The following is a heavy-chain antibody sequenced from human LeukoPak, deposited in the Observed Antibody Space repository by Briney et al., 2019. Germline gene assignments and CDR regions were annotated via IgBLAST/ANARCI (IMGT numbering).Heavy chain of an antibody. D-gene: IGHD1-26*01. J-gene: IGHJ6*03. V-gene: IGHV4-39*07. CDR1: GGSISSSNYY. CDR2: IYYSGST. Sequence: SETLSLTCTVSGGSISSSNYYWGWIRQPPGKGLEWIGSIYYSGSTYYNPSLKSRVTISVGTSKNQFSLKLSSVTAADTAVYYCATTGENSGSYYGPYYYYMDVWGKGTTVTVSS. CDR3: ATTGENSGSYYGPYYYYMDV.